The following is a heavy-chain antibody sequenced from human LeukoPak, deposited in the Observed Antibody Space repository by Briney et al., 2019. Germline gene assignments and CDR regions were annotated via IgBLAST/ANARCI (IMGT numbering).Heavy chain of an antibody. Sequence: GGSLRLSCAASGFTFSSYGMHWVRQAPGKGLEWVAVIWYDGSNKYYADSVKGRFTISRDNSKNTLYLQMNSLRAEDTAVYYCARPTVTGMHYYYGMDVWGQGTTVSVSS. J-gene: IGHJ6*02. V-gene: IGHV3-33*01. D-gene: IGHD4-11*01. CDR1: GFTFSSYG. CDR3: ARPTVTGMHYYYGMDV. CDR2: IWYDGSNK.